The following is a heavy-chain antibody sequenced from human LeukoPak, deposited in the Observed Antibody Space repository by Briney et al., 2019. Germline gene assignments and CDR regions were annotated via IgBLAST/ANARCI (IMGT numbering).Heavy chain of an antibody. Sequence: SETLSLTCAVYGGPFSGYYWSWIRQPPGKGLEWIGEINHSGSTNYNPSLKSRVTISVDTSKNQFSLKLSSVTAADTAVYYCARGDYDFWSGYPNWFDPWGQGTLVTVSS. CDR3: ARGDYDFWSGYPNWFDP. D-gene: IGHD3-3*01. CDR2: INHSGST. CDR1: GGPFSGYY. J-gene: IGHJ5*02. V-gene: IGHV4-34*01.